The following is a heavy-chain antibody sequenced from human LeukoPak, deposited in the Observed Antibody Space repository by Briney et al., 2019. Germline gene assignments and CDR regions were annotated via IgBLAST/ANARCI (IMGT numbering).Heavy chain of an antibody. V-gene: IGHV3-74*01. D-gene: IGHD4-17*01. CDR3: ARETTVIREWYFDL. CDR2: MNSDGSST. J-gene: IGHJ2*01. Sequence: PGGSLRLSCAASGFTFDDYAMHWVRQAPGKGLVWVSRMNSDGSSTTYADSVKGRFTISRDNAKNTLYLQMNSLRAEDTGVYYCARETTVIREWYFDLWGRGTLVTVAS. CDR1: GFTFDDYA.